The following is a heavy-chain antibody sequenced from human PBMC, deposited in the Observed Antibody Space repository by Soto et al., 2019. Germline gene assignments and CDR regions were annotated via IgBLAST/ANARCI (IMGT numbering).Heavy chain of an antibody. Sequence: ASVKVSCKASGYTFTSYDINWVRQATGQGLEWMGWMNPNSGNTGYAQKFQGRVTMTRNTSITTAYMELSSLRSEDTAVDYCAREMTTRGMDGRGQRTTVTVSS. CDR1: GYTFTSYD. V-gene: IGHV1-8*01. J-gene: IGHJ6*02. CDR3: AREMTTRGMDG. D-gene: IGHD1-1*01. CDR2: MNPNSGNT.